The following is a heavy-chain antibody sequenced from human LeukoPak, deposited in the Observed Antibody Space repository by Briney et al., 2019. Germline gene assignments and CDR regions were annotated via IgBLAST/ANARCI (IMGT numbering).Heavy chain of an antibody. CDR3: AKSLRYSSGWYDY. CDR2: ISGSGGST. V-gene: IGHV3-23*01. CDR1: GFTFSSYA. J-gene: IGHJ4*02. Sequence: GGSLRLSCAASGFTFSSYAMSWVRQAPGKGLEWVSAISGSGGSTYYADSVKGRFAISRDNSKNTLYLQMNSLRAEDKAVYYCAKSLRYSSGWYDYWGQGTLVTVSS. D-gene: IGHD6-19*01.